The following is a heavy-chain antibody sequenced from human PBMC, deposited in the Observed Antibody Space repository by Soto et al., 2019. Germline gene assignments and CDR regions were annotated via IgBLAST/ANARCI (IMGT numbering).Heavy chain of an antibody. J-gene: IGHJ4*02. CDR2: INHSGST. D-gene: IGHD3-10*01. CDR3: ARGGGSGSKPLPFDY. V-gene: IGHV4-34*01. Sequence: PSETLSLTCAVYGGSFSGYYWSWIRQPPGKGLGWIGEINHSGSTNYNPSLKSRVTISVDTSKNQFSLKLSSVTAADTAVYYCARGGGSGSKPLPFDYWGQGTLVTVPQ. CDR1: GGSFSGYY.